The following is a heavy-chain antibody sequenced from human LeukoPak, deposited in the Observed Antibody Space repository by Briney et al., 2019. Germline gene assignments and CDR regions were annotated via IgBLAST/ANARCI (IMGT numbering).Heavy chain of an antibody. CDR3: ARLSRGGTSGY. CDR2: IYYSGST. V-gene: IGHV4-39*01. Sequence: SETLSLTCTVSGGSISSSSYYWGWIRQPPGKGLEWIGSIYYSGSTYYNPSLKSRVTISVDTSKNQFSLKLSSVTAADTAVYYCARLSRGGTSGYWGQGTLVPVSS. CDR1: GGSISSSSYY. D-gene: IGHD3-16*01. J-gene: IGHJ4*02.